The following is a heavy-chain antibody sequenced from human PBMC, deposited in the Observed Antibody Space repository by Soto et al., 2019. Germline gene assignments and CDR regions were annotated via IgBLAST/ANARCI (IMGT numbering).Heavy chain of an antibody. D-gene: IGHD3-16*01. V-gene: IGHV4-59*08. Sequence: QVQLQESGPGLVRPSETLSLTCTVSGDSISHYFWNWIRQPPGKGLECIGYIYSGSTNYNPSLKSXVXIXXDKSKNQFSLKLSSVTAADTAVYYCARRPWGGMDVWGQGTTVTVSS. CDR2: IYSGST. CDR1: GDSISHYF. CDR3: ARRPWGGMDV. J-gene: IGHJ6*02.